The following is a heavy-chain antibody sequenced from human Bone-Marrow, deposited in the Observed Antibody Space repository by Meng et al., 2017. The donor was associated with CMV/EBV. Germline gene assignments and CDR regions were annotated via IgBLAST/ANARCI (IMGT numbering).Heavy chain of an antibody. CDR3: ARGGAGTGGYYYGMDV. J-gene: IGHJ6*02. D-gene: IGHD6-19*01. CDR2: ISAYNGNT. Sequence: ASVKVSCKASGYTFTSYGISWVRQAPGQGLEWMGWISAYNGNTNYAQKLQGRVTMTTDTSTSTAYMELRSLRSEDTAVYYCARGGAGTGGYYYGMDVWGQGTTVTVSS. V-gene: IGHV1-18*01. CDR1: GYTFTSYG.